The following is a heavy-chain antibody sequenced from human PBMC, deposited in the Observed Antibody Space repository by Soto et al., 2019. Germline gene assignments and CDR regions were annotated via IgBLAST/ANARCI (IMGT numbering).Heavy chain of an antibody. CDR3: ARPGGSGSYYRYYFDY. CDR1: GGSFSGYY. J-gene: IGHJ4*02. D-gene: IGHD1-26*01. V-gene: IGHV4-34*01. Sequence: SETLSLTCAVYGGSFSGYYWSWIRQPPGKGLEWIGEINHSGSTNYNPSLKSRVTISVDTSKNQFSLKLSSVTAADTAVYYCARPGGSGSYYRYYFDYWGQGTLVTVSS. CDR2: INHSGST.